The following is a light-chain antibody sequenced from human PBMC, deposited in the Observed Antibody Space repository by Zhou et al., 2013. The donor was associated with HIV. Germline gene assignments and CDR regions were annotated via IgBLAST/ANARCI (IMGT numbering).Light chain of an antibody. Sequence: EIVLTQSPATLSLSPGERATLSCRASQSVSSYLAWYQQKPGQAPRLLIYDASTRATGIPARFSGSGSGTDFTLSISSLEPEDFAVYYCQQYGNWPYTNTFGQGTKVEIK. J-gene: IGKJ1*01. CDR1: QSVSSY. CDR3: QQYGNWPYTNT. CDR2: DAS. V-gene: IGKV3-11*01.